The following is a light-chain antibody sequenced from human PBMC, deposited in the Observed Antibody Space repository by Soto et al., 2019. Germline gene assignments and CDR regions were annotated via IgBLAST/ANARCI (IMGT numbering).Light chain of an antibody. CDR3: QQYGSSPWT. CDR2: GAS. J-gene: IGKJ1*01. Sequence: EIVLTQSPGTLSLSPGERATLSCRASQSVSSSYLAWYQQKPGQAPRLLIYGASSRATGIPDRFSGSGSGTDFTLTISRLEPEDFAVCYCQQYGSSPWTFGQGTKWISN. V-gene: IGKV3-20*01. CDR1: QSVSSSY.